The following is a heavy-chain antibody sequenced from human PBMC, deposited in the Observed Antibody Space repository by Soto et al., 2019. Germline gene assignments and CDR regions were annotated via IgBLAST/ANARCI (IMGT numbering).Heavy chain of an antibody. CDR3: ATLYRGVPYYYYGMDV. D-gene: IGHD3-10*01. Sequence: ASVKVSCKASGYTFTSYGISWVRQAPGQGPEWMGWISAYNGNTNYAQKLQGRVTMTTDTSTSTAYMELRSLRSDDTAVYYCATLYRGVPYYYYGMDVWGQGTTVTVSS. J-gene: IGHJ6*02. V-gene: IGHV1-18*01. CDR1: GYTFTSYG. CDR2: ISAYNGNT.